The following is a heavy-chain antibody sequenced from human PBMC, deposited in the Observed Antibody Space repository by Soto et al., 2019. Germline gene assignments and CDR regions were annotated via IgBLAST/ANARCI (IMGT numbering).Heavy chain of an antibody. V-gene: IGHV3-33*01. CDR3: ARHFGSGAFYYMDV. CDR1: GFTFSSYG. CDR2: IWYDGSNK. D-gene: IGHD3-10*01. J-gene: IGHJ6*03. Sequence: QVQLVESGGGVVQPGRSLRLACAASGFTFSSYGMHWVRQAPGKGLEWVAVIWYDGSNKYYADSVKGRFTISRDNSKNTLYLQMNSLRAEDTAVYYCARHFGSGAFYYMDVCRKGTTVTVSS.